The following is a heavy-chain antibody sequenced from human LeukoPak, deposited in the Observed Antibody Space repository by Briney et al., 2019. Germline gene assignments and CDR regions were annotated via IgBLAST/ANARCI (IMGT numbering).Heavy chain of an antibody. CDR2: IIPIFGTA. J-gene: IGHJ5*02. CDR1: GGTFSSYA. CDR3: AGYCTNGVCYTWFDP. V-gene: IGHV1-69*01. D-gene: IGHD2-8*01. Sequence: SVKVSCKASGGTFSSYAISWVRQAPGQGLEWMGGIIPIFGTANYAQKFQGRVTITADESTSTAYMELSSLRSQDTAVYYCAGYCTNGVCYTWFDPWGQGTLVTVSS.